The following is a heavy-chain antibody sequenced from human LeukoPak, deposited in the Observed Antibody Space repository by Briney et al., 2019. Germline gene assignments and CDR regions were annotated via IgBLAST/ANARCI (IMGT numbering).Heavy chain of an antibody. CDR3: ARETDSTLFDY. D-gene: IGHD2-2*01. CDR1: GFTFSSYA. V-gene: IGHV3-48*03. J-gene: IGHJ4*02. Sequence: GGSLRLSCAASGFTFSSYAMSWVRQAPGKGLEWVSYISSSGSTIYYADSVKGRFTISRDNAKNSLYLQMNSLRVGDTAVYYCARETDSTLFDYWGQGTLVTVSS. CDR2: ISSSGSTI.